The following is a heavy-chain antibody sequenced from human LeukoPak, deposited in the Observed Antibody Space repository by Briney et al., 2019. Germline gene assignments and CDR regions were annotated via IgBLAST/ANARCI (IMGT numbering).Heavy chain of an antibody. V-gene: IGHV3-11*05. CDR2: ISSTSIYT. Sequence: GGSLRLSCAASGFTFSDYYMSWIRQAPGKGLEWVSDISSTSIYTNYADSVKGRFTISRDNAKNSLYLQMYSLRAEDTAVYYCARDSPHSYGGDDAFDIWGQGTMVTVSS. D-gene: IGHD5-18*01. CDR1: GFTFSDYY. CDR3: ARDSPHSYGGDDAFDI. J-gene: IGHJ3*02.